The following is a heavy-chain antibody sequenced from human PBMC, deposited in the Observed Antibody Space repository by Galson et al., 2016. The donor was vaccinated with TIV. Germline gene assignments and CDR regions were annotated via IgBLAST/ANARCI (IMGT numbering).Heavy chain of an antibody. Sequence: SLRLSCAASGFVFGDFAMTWVRQVPGKGLEWVSGVSWTGTYTKYADSVKGRFTISRDNAKNSLYLQMTSLRAEDTALYYCAKDLSQSIDTYENIAFDIWGQVTLVTVSS. CDR1: GFVFGDFA. V-gene: IGHV3-20*04. CDR2: VSWTGTYT. CDR3: AKDLSQSIDTYENIAFDI. J-gene: IGHJ3*02. D-gene: IGHD5-18*01.